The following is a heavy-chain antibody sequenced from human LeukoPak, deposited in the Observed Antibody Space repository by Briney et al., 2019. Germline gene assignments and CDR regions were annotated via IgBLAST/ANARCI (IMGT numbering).Heavy chain of an antibody. J-gene: IGHJ5*02. Sequence: PSETLSLTFTVPGGSISSSYWSWIRQPAGKGLEWIGRIYTSGSTHYNAPLKSRVTMSVDSSKNHFSLKLSSVTAADAAVYYCARELPITIVGDGWFDPWGQGTLATVSS. CDR1: GGSISSSY. V-gene: IGHV4-4*07. CDR3: ARELPITIVGDGWFDP. CDR2: IYTSGST. D-gene: IGHD3-3*01.